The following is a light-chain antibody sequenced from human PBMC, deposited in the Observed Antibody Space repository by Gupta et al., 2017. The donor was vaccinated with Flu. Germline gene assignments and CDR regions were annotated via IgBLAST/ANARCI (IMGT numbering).Light chain of an antibody. J-gene: IGLJ2*01. CDR1: SSDVGGYNY. CDR2: EVT. CDR3: SSYRNTNTLVV. Sequence: QSALTQPASVSGSPGQSITISCTGTSSDVGGYNYVSWYQQHPDKAPKLMIFEVTTRPSGVSDRFSGSKSGNTASLTISGLQAEDEADYYCSSYRNTNTLVVFGGGTKLTVL. V-gene: IGLV2-14*01.